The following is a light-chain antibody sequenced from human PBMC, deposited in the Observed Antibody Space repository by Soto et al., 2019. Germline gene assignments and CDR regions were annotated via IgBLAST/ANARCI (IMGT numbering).Light chain of an antibody. CDR2: AAS. CDR1: QSISSY. J-gene: IGKJ2*01. V-gene: IGKV1-39*01. Sequence: DIQMTQSPSSLSASVGDRVTITCRASQSISSYLNWYQQKPGKAPKLLIYAASSLRSGVPSRFSSSGSGTDFTLTISSLQPEDFATYYCQQSYSTLVSFGQGTKLEIK. CDR3: QQSYSTLVS.